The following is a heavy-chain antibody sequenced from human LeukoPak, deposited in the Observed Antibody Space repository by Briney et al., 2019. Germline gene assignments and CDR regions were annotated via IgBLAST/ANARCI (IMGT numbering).Heavy chain of an antibody. CDR1: GFTFSSYS. Sequence: GGSLRLSCAASGFTFSSYSMNWVRQAPGKGLEWVSSISSSSSYIYYADSVKGPFTISRDNVKNSLYLQMNSLRAEDTAVYYCARDMGYYDSSGSFDYWGQGTLVTVSS. V-gene: IGHV3-21*01. CDR3: ARDMGYYDSSGSFDY. D-gene: IGHD3-22*01. J-gene: IGHJ4*02. CDR2: ISSSSSYI.